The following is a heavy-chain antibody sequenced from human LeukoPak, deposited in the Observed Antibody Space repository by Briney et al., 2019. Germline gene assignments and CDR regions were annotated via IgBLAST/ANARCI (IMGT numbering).Heavy chain of an antibody. V-gene: IGHV4-59*01. D-gene: IGHD3-22*01. Sequence: PSETLSLTCTVSGDSINSYYWIWIRQPPGKGLEWIGYIYNSGGTNCNPSLKSRVTISLDTSKNQFSLKLSSVTAADTAVYYCARAGSGYSFDIWGQGTMVTVSS. J-gene: IGHJ3*02. CDR2: IYNSGGT. CDR3: ARAGSGYSFDI. CDR1: GDSINSYY.